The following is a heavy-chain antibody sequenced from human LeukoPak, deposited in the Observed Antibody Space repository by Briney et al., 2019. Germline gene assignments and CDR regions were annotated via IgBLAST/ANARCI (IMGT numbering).Heavy chain of an antibody. Sequence: PSETLSLTSTVSGGSISSSSYYCGWIRQTPGKGLEWIGSIYYSGSTYYNPSLKRRCTKSLATAKNTLSLKLSSVTAAATTAYYCARIGPDIVVVPAAMTIDYWGQGTLVTVSS. CDR3: ARIGPDIVVVPAAMTIDY. J-gene: IGHJ4*02. V-gene: IGHV4-39*07. CDR1: GGSISSSSYY. D-gene: IGHD2-2*01. CDR2: IYYSGST.